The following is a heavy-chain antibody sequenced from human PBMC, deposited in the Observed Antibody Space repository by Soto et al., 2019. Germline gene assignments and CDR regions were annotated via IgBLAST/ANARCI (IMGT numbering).Heavy chain of an antibody. V-gene: IGHV4-4*02. CDR1: GGSITSINW. Sequence: QVQLQESGPGLVRPSETLSLTCAVSGGSITSINWWSWVRQSPEKGLEWIGGIYHGGSTKYVPSLDSRLTMSIDKSTNHFSLRLRSVTAADTAVYYCATLELGAVSWGPGILVTVSS. J-gene: IGHJ5*02. D-gene: IGHD1-7*01. CDR2: IYHGGST. CDR3: ATLELGAVS.